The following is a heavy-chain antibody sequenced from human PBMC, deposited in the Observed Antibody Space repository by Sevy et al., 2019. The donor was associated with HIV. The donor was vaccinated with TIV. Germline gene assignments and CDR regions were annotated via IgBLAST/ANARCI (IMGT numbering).Heavy chain of an antibody. CDR3: AREFDGGPDY. J-gene: IGHJ4*02. Sequence: GGSLRLSCGPSGFTFSTYWMSWVRQAPGKGLEWVANINQDGSQKYYVDPVKGRFTISKDNAKNSLYLQMSSLRAEDTAVYYCAREFDGGPDYWGQGTLVTVSS. CDR2: INQDGSQK. V-gene: IGHV3-7*01. D-gene: IGHD3-9*01. CDR1: GFTFSTYW.